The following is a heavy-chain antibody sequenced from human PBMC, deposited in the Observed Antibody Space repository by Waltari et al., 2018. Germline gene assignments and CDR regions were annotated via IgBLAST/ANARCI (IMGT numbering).Heavy chain of an antibody. Sequence: EVQLVESGGNLVQHGGHLRLSGAAPGLTCGRYSINWVRQAPGKGLDGLLYISSSSSTIYYADSMKSRFTISRDNAKNSLYLQINSLRAEDTAVYYCARDRWDYWGQGTLVTVSS. CDR2: ISSSSSTI. V-gene: IGHV3-48*01. CDR1: GLTCGRYS. J-gene: IGHJ4*02. D-gene: IGHD1-26*01. CDR3: ARDRWDY.